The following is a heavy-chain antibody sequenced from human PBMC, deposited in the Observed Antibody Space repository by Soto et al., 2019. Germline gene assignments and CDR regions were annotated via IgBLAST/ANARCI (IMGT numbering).Heavy chain of an antibody. V-gene: IGHV4-59*01. CDR2: ISYSGST. Sequence: QVQLQESGPGLVQPSETLSLTCTVSGGSISSYYWSWIRQPPGKGLEWIGYISYSGSTNYNPSLNGRVTISVDASKNQFFLKLGSVTAADTAVYYCARMTRGRGALVGFDPWGQGTLVTVSS. CDR1: GGSISSYY. J-gene: IGHJ5*02. D-gene: IGHD3-10*01. CDR3: ARMTRGRGALVGFDP.